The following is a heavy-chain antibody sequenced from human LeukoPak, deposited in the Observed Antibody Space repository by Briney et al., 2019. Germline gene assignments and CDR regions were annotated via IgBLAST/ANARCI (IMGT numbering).Heavy chain of an antibody. CDR3: AGSLQPGPPPPLSGYYYIDV. V-gene: IGHV4-34*01. D-gene: IGHD1-14*01. CDR2: INYSGGT. Sequence: SETLSLTCAVYGGSFSGYYWSWIRQPPGKGLEWIGDINYSGGTKYNPSLKSRVTISVDMSKNQFSLKLSSVTAADTAVYYCAGSLQPGPPPPLSGYYYIDVWGKGTTVTVSS. CDR1: GGSFSGYY. J-gene: IGHJ6*03.